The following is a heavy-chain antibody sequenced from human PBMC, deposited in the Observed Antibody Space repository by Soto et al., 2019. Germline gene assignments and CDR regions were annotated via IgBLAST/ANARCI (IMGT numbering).Heavy chain of an antibody. V-gene: IGHV3-33*01. Sequence: GGSLRLYCAASRFTFSSHCMHWVRMTPGKGLEWVAVIWYDGSNKYYADSVKGRFTISRGNSKNALYLQMNSLRAEDTAVYYCARDVPNTQNWFDPWGQGT. CDR2: IWYDGSNK. J-gene: IGHJ5*02. CDR3: ARDVPNTQNWFDP. CDR1: RFTFSSHC. D-gene: IGHD2-2*02.